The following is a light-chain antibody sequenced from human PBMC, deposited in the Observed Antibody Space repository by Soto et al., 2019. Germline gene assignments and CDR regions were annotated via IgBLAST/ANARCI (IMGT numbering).Light chain of an antibody. CDR2: DAS. J-gene: IGKJ4*01. V-gene: IGKV3-11*01. CDR1: QSVSSS. CDR3: QQRSNWPPLLT. Sequence: EIVLTQSPATLSLSPGERATLSCRASQSVSSSLAWYQQKPGQAPRLLIYDASNRATGIPARFSGSGSGTDFTLTISSLESEDFAVYYCQQRSNWPPLLTFGGGTKVEIK.